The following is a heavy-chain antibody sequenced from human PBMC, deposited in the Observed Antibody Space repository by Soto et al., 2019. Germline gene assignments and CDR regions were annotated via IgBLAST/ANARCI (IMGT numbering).Heavy chain of an antibody. CDR1: GYTFTSYG. V-gene: IGHV1-3*01. Sequence: ASVKVYCKASGYTFTSYGMHWVRQAPGQRLEWMGWINAGNGNRKYSQKFQGRVTITRDTSASTAYMELSSLRSEDTAVYYCARSPGYSYGDYWGQGTLVTVSS. D-gene: IGHD5-18*01. J-gene: IGHJ4*02. CDR3: ARSPGYSYGDY. CDR2: INAGNGNR.